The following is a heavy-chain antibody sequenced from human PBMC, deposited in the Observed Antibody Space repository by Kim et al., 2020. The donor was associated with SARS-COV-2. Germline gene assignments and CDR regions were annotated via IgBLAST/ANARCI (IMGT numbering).Heavy chain of an antibody. CDR1: GFTVSSNY. CDR2: IYSGGST. D-gene: IGHD3-10*01. J-gene: IGHJ6*02. Sequence: GGSLRLSCAASGFTVSSNYMSWVRQAPGKGLEWVSVIYSGGSTYYADSVKGRFTISRDNSKNTLYLQMNSLRAEDTAVYYCARVYYGSGSYKDYYYYYGMDVWGQGTTVTVSS. V-gene: IGHV3-53*01. CDR3: ARVYYGSGSYKDYYYYYGMDV.